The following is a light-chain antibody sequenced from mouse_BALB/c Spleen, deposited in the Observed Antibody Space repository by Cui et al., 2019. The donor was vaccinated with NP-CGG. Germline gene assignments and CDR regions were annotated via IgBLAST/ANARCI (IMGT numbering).Light chain of an antibody. CDR3: ALWYSNHWV. Sequence: QAIVTQDSALTTSPGETVTLTCRSSTGAVTTSNYANWVQEKPDHLFTGLIGGTNNRAPGVPARFSGSLIGDKATLTITGAQTEDAAIYFCALWYSNHWVFGGGTKLTVL. CDR1: TGAVTTSNY. V-gene: IGLV1*01. J-gene: IGLJ1*01. CDR2: GTN.